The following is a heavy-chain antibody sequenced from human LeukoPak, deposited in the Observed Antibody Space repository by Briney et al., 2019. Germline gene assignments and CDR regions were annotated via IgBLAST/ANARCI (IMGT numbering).Heavy chain of an antibody. V-gene: IGHV3-23*01. D-gene: IGHD6-19*01. J-gene: IGHJ4*02. CDR1: GFTFSTYD. Sequence: GGSLRLSCAASGFTFSTYDMTWVRQAPGKGLEWVSSISGSGGSTYYADSVKGRFTTSRDNSKNTLYLQMNGLRAEDTAVYYCARDLAAVPGNKYFAYWGQGTLVTVSS. CDR2: ISGSGGST. CDR3: ARDLAAVPGNKYFAY.